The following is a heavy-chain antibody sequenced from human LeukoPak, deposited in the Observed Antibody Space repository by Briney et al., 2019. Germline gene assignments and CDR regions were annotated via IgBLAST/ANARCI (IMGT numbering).Heavy chain of an antibody. D-gene: IGHD3-3*01. CDR1: GGSFSGYY. J-gene: IGHJ6*04. CDR2: INHSGST. V-gene: IGHV4-34*01. CDR3: ARASMDYDFWSGYSLDV. Sequence: SETLSLTCAVYGGSFSGYYWSWIRQPPGKGLEWIGEINHSGSTNYNPSLKSRVTISVDTSKNQFSLKLSSVTAADTAVYYCARASMDYDFWSGYSLDVWGKGTTVTVSS.